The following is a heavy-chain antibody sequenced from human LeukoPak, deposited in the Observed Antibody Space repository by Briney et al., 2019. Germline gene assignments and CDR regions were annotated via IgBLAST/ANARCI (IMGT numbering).Heavy chain of an antibody. CDR2: IYYSGST. CDR1: GGSISSYY. D-gene: IGHD3-9*01. V-gene: IGHV4-59*01. Sequence: SETLSLTCTVSGGSISSYYWSWIRQPPGKGLEWIGYIYYSGSTIYNPSLKSRVTISVDTSKNQFSLKLSSVTAADTAVYYCARDRHDILTGYYLDYWGQGTLVTVSS. J-gene: IGHJ4*02. CDR3: ARDRHDILTGYYLDY.